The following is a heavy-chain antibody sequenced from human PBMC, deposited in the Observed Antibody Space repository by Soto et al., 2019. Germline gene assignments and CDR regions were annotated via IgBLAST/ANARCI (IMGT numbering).Heavy chain of an antibody. V-gene: IGHV3-23*01. CDR2: ISSSGGST. Sequence: PGGSLRLSCAASGFTFSTYAMSWVRQAPGKGLEWVSAISSSGGSTYYADSVKGRFTISRDNSKNTLYLQMNSLRAEDTAVYYCAKFGTTVTQYYFDYWGQGTLVNVSS. D-gene: IGHD4-17*01. CDR3: AKFGTTVTQYYFDY. J-gene: IGHJ4*02. CDR1: GFTFSTYA.